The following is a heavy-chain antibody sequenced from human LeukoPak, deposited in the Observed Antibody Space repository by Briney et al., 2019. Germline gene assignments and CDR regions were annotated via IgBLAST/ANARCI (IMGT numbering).Heavy chain of an antibody. CDR2: IKSKTDGATT. D-gene: IGHD1-26*01. J-gene: IGHJ4*02. Sequence: GGSLRLSCAASGFTCTNAWMTWVRQAPGKGLEWVGRIKSKTDGATTDYAAPVKGRFTISRDDSKNTLYLQMNSLKTEDTAVYYCTASGGSSRFDYWGQGTLVTVSS. V-gene: IGHV3-15*01. CDR3: TASGGSSRFDY. CDR1: GFTCTNAW.